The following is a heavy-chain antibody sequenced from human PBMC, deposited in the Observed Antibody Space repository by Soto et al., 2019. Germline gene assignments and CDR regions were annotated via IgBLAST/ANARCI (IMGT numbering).Heavy chain of an antibody. Sequence: SETLSLTCAVYGGSFSGYYWSWIRQPPGKGLEWIGEINHSGSTNYNPSLKSRVTISVDTSKNQFSLKLSSVTAADTAVYYCARKVVVPAARGTFDYWGQGTLVTVSS. D-gene: IGHD2-2*01. J-gene: IGHJ4*02. CDR2: INHSGST. CDR1: GGSFSGYY. V-gene: IGHV4-34*01. CDR3: ARKVVVPAARGTFDY.